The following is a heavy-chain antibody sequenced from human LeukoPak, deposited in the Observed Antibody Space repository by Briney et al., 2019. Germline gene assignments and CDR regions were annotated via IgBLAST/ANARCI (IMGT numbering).Heavy chain of an antibody. D-gene: IGHD1-14*01. Sequence: GGSLTLSCTASGITFSDYYMNWIRQAPGKGLEWLSFISRGGSPIYYADSVKGRFTISRDNAKNSLYLQMNSLRVEDTAMYYCVITAGSPTDHWGQGALVTVSS. CDR1: GITFSDYY. CDR2: ISRGGSPI. V-gene: IGHV3-11*04. CDR3: VITAGSPTDH. J-gene: IGHJ4*01.